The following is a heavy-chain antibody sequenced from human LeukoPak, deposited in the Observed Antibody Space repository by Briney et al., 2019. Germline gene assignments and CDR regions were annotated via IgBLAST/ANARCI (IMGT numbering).Heavy chain of an antibody. CDR3: ARGGQQQLGMFDY. CDR2: ISGSGGST. V-gene: IGHV3-23*01. Sequence: GGSLRLSCAASGFTFSSYAMSWVRQAPGKGLEWISAISGSGGSTYYADSVKGRFTISRDNSKNTLYLQMNSLRAEDTAVYYCARGGQQQLGMFDYWGQGTLVIVSS. J-gene: IGHJ4*02. D-gene: IGHD6-13*01. CDR1: GFTFSSYA.